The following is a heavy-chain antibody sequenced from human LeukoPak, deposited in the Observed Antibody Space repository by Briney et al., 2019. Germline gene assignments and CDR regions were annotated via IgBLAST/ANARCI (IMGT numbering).Heavy chain of an antibody. J-gene: IGHJ4*02. V-gene: IGHV3-30-3*01. Sequence: GRALRLSCAASGFTFSTYAMHWVRQAPGKGLEWVAVISYDGSNKYYADSAKGRFTISRDSSKNTLYLQMNSLRAEDTAVYYCARESNYYDSSGYHPYYFDYWGQGTLVTVSS. D-gene: IGHD3-22*01. CDR2: ISYDGSNK. CDR3: ARESNYYDSSGYHPYYFDY. CDR1: GFTFSTYA.